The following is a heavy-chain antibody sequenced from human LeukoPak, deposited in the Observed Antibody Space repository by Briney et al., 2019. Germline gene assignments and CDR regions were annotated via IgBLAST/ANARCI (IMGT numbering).Heavy chain of an antibody. CDR2: ISYDGSNK. CDR1: GFTFSSYA. D-gene: IGHD2-2*01. J-gene: IGHJ6*02. V-gene: IGHV3-30-3*01. CDR3: ARVGVVVPAAITNVAWYYGMDV. Sequence: QPGGSLRLSCAASGFTFSSYAMHWVRQAPGKGLEWVAVISYDGSNKYYADSVKGRFTISRDNSKNTLYLQMNSLRAADTAVSYCARVGVVVPAAITNVAWYYGMDVWGQGTTVTVSS.